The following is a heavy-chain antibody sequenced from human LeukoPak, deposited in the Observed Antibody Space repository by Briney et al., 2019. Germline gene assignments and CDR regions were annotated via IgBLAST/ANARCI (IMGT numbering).Heavy chain of an antibody. CDR2: IIHSGST. D-gene: IGHD3-22*01. CDR1: GGSFSGYY. V-gene: IGHV4-34*01. J-gene: IGHJ6*03. CDR3: ARGLGYYDSSGYYQYYYYYYYMDV. Sequence: SETLSLTCAVYGGSFSGYYWSWIRQPPGKGLEWIGEIIHSGSTNYNPSLKSRVTISVDTSKNQFSLKLSSVTAADTAVYYCARGLGYYDSSGYYQYYYYYYYMDVWGKGTTVTVSS.